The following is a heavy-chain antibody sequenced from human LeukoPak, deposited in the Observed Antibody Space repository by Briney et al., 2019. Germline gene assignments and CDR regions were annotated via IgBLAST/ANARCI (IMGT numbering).Heavy chain of an antibody. CDR1: GFTVSSNY. CDR2: IYSGGST. CDR3: AREQRYYDILTGYYEYWFDP. J-gene: IGHJ5*02. V-gene: IGHV3-53*01. Sequence: GGSLRLSCAASGFTVSSNYMSWVRQAPGKGLEWVSVIYSGGSTYYADSVKGRFTISRDNSKNTLYLQMNSLRAEDTAVYYCAREQRYYDILTGYYEYWFDPWGQGTLVTVSS. D-gene: IGHD3-9*01.